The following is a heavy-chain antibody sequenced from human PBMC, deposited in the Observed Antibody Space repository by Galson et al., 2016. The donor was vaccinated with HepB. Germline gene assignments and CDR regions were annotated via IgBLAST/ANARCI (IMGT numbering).Heavy chain of an antibody. Sequence: SLRLSCAASGFTFDDYTMHWVRQAPGKGLEWVSLISWDGGGTYYADSVKGRSTISRDNSKNCLYLQMNSLKIEDTAFYYCAKDTQMEYCYSGSCYYYYGMDVWGQGTAVTVS. CDR3: AKDTQMEYCYSGSCYYYYGMDV. CDR1: GFTFDDYT. D-gene: IGHD2/OR15-2a*01. CDR2: ISWDGGGT. V-gene: IGHV3-43*01. J-gene: IGHJ6*02.